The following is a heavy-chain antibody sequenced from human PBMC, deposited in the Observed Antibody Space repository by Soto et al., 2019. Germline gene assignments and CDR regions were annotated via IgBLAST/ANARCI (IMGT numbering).Heavy chain of an antibody. CDR3: ARDLEGMAVTGGDYVDS. J-gene: IGHJ4*02. D-gene: IGHD6-19*01. V-gene: IGHV1-18*01. CDR1: GYTFISYG. CDR2: VSAYNGNT. Sequence: QVQLVQSGGEVKKPGASVKVSCKASGYTFISYGISWVRQAPGQGLEWMGWVSAYNGNTNYAQKFQGRVTMTTDTATHKAYRALSSLRSDDTAVYYCARDLEGMAVTGGDYVDSWGQGTLVTVSS.